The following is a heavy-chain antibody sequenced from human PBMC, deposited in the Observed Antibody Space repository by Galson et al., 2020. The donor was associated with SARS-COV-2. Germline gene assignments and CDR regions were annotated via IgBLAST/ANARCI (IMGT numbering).Heavy chain of an antibody. J-gene: IGHJ6*03. D-gene: IGHD3-16*01. CDR1: KFTFSRYS. Sequence: GGSLRLSCAASKFTFSRYSMQWVRQAPGKGLQWVTSVSYDGSKKHYADSVKGRFTISRDNSENTVYLQMTSLRREDTGVYYCARVDSSRYAGHDWGWLYMNLWGKGTTVTVSS. CDR2: VSYDGSKK. CDR3: ARVDSSRYAGHDWGWLYMNL. V-gene: IGHV3-30-3*01.